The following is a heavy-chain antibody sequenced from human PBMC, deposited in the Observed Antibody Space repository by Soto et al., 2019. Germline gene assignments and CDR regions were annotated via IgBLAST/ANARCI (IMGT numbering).Heavy chain of an antibody. V-gene: IGHV4-59*12. CDR1: GGSISDYY. CDR2: IYYSGST. J-gene: IGHJ4*02. CDR3: ARGATLTSGWYQPSDF. D-gene: IGHD6-19*01. Sequence: QVQLQESGPGLVKPSETLTLTCTVSGGSISDYYWSWIRQPAGKGLEWIGYIYYSGSTNLNPSLKGRIFISVDPPKTQLALKLASLTAAATAVYCCARGATLTSGWYQPSDFWGQGNLVTVSS.